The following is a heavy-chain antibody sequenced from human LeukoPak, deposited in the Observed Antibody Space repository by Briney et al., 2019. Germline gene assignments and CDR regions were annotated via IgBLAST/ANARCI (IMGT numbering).Heavy chain of an antibody. V-gene: IGHV3-48*03. CDR3: AREGGIAVVPFDY. J-gene: IGHJ4*02. Sequence: GGSLRLSCAASRFTFSSYEMNWVRQAPGKGLEWVSYISSSGSTIYYADSVKGRFTISRDNAKNSLYLQMNSLRAEDTAVYYCAREGGIAVVPFDYWGQGTLVTVSS. CDR2: ISSSGSTI. D-gene: IGHD6-19*01. CDR1: RFTFSSYE.